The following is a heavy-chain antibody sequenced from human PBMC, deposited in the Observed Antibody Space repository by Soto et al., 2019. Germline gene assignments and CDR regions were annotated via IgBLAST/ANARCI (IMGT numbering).Heavy chain of an antibody. V-gene: IGHV1-69*01. D-gene: IGHD3-22*01. CDR2: IIPIFVTA. CDR3: ASLVDSSGSADY. Sequence: QVQLVQSGAEVKKPGSSVKVSCKASGGTFSSYAISWVRQAPGQGLEWMGGIIPIFVTANYAQKFQGRVSITADESTSPAYMELSSLRSEDTAVYYCASLVDSSGSADYWGQGTLVTVSS. CDR1: GGTFSSYA. J-gene: IGHJ4*02.